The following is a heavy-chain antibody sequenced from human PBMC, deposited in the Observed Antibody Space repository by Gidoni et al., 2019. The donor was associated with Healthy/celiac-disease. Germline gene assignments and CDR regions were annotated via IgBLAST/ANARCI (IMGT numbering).Heavy chain of an antibody. J-gene: IGHJ4*02. Sequence: EVKLVESGGGVVRPGGSLRLSCSASGFPFDDYGMSWVRQAPGKGLAWVYGINWNGGSTGYADSVKGRFTISRDNDKNSLYLQMNSLRAEDTALYYCASGYSSSWLLDYWGQGTLVTVSS. CDR1: GFPFDDYG. V-gene: IGHV3-20*04. CDR3: ASGYSSSWLLDY. D-gene: IGHD6-13*01. CDR2: INWNGGST.